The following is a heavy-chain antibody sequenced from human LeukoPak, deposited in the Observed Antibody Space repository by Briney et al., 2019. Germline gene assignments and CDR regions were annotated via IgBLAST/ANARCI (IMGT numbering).Heavy chain of an antibody. CDR3: ARAAYYSGVSCYAAIHGKY. D-gene: IGHD2-15*01. Sequence: SETLSLTCTVSGYSITSGYYWACIRRSPGKGLEWSGGFNHSGGTYYNPSLKSRGIILVDTSKNQFSLQLSSVTPTDTAAYYCARAAYYSGVSCYAAIHGKYWGQGALVTVSS. CDR1: GYSITSGYY. J-gene: IGHJ4*02. CDR2: FNHSGGT. V-gene: IGHV4-38-2*02.